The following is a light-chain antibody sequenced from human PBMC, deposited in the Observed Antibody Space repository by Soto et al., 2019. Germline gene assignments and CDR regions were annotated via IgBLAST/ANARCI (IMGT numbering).Light chain of an antibody. CDR2: GAS. J-gene: IGKJ2*01. V-gene: IGKV3-15*01. CDR1: QSVSSN. CDR3: QQCNDWPHT. Sequence: EIVMTRSPATLSVSPGERATLSCRASQSVSSNLAWYQQKPGQAPRLLIYGASTRATGIPARFSGRGSGTEFTLTISSLQSEDCAVYYCQQCNDWPHTFGQGTKLEIK.